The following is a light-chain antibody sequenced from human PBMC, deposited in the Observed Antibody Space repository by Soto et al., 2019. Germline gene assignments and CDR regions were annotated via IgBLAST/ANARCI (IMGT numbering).Light chain of an antibody. Sequence: DIEMTQTPSSVSASVGDRVTITCRASQGIRTWLAWYQQKPGKAPKLRMFAASSLQSGVTSRFSGSGSGTAFNLTISSLQPEDFATYYCKQANSFPNTFGQGALLAIK. CDR3: KQANSFPNT. CDR1: QGIRTW. V-gene: IGKV1-12*01. J-gene: IGKJ5*01. CDR2: AAS.